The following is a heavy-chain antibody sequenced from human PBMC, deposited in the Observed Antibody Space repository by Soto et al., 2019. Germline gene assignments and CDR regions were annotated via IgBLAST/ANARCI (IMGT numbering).Heavy chain of an antibody. J-gene: IGHJ4*02. Sequence: QVQLVQSGAEVKKPGASVKVSCKASGYTFTSYAMHWVRQAPGQRLEWMGWINAGNGNTKYSQKFQGRVTITRDTSASTAYMELSSLRSEDTAVYYCARDLPYSSGWSYYFEYWGQGTLVTVAS. CDR1: GYTFTSYA. CDR3: ARDLPYSSGWSYYFEY. D-gene: IGHD6-19*01. CDR2: INAGNGNT. V-gene: IGHV1-3*01.